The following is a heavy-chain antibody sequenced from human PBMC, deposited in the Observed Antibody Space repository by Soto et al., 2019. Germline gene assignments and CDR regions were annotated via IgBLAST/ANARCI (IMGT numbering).Heavy chain of an antibody. CDR3: GRKFQPFSGSYFAFGY. Sequence: QVQLVQSGAEVEKPGASVKVSCKASGYTFTSYGISWVRQAPGQGLEWMGWISAYNGNTNHAQKLQGRVTMTTDTSTSTAYMEMRNLRSDDTAVYYCGRKFQPFSGSYFAFGYWGQGTLVTVSS. CDR2: ISAYNGNT. J-gene: IGHJ4*02. CDR1: GYTFTSYG. D-gene: IGHD1-26*01. V-gene: IGHV1-18*01.